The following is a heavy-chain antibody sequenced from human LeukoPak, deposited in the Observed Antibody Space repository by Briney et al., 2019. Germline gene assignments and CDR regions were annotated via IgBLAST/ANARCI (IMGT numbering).Heavy chain of an antibody. CDR3: ASLVRGFRSDFDY. D-gene: IGHD3-10*01. J-gene: IGHJ4*02. CDR1: GGSISSGSYY. CDR2: IYTSGTT. Sequence: TLSLTCTVSGGSISSGSYYWSWIRQPAGEGLEWIGRIYTSGTTNYNPSLKSRVTMSVDTSKNQFSLKLGSVTAADTAVYYCASLVRGFRSDFDYWGQGTLVTVSS. V-gene: IGHV4-61*02.